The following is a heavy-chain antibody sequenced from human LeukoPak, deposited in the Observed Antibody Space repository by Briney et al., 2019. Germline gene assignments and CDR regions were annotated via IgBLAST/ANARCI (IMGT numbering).Heavy chain of an antibody. D-gene: IGHD1-7*01. J-gene: IGHJ4*02. Sequence: PSETLSLTCAVSGGSINNYYWSWIRQPAGKGLEWIGRIYTSGTTNCNPSLMRRVTMSVDTSKSQFSLKLSSVTAADTAVYYCARDTGWNYPFDYWGQGTLVTVSS. CDR2: IYTSGTT. V-gene: IGHV4-4*07. CDR3: ARDTGWNYPFDY. CDR1: GGSINNYY.